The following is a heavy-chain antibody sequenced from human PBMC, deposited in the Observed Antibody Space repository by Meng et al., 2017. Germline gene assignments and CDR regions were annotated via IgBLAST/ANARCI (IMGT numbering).Heavy chain of an antibody. CDR3: ARDLIGYGDYDRRLVAFDI. J-gene: IGHJ3*02. Sequence: GSLRLSFAVYGGSFSGYYWSWIRQPPGKGLEWIGEINHSGSTYYNPSLKSRVTISVDTSKNHFSLKLSSVTAADTAVYYCARDLIGYGDYDRRLVAFDIWGQGTMVTVSS. CDR1: GGSFSGYY. D-gene: IGHD4-17*01. CDR2: INHSGST. V-gene: IGHV4-34*01.